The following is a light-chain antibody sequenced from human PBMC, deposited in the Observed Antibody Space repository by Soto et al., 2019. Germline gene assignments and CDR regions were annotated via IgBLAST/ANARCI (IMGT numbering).Light chain of an antibody. CDR3: QEHGTYPII. Sequence: DKQLTQSPSTLSASIGDRVTITCRASRRVGDWLAWFQQKPGKVPKLLIYKASTLETGVPSRFRGTVSGTEFTLTISRLQPDDVATYYCQEHGTYPIIFGGGTRVEIK. CDR2: KAS. V-gene: IGKV1-5*03. CDR1: RRVGDW. J-gene: IGKJ4*01.